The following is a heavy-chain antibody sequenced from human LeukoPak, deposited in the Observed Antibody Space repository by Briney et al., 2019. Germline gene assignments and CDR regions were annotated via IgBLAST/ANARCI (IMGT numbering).Heavy chain of an antibody. D-gene: IGHD1-1*01. Sequence: SQTLSLTCAISGDSVSSNSAAWGWIRLSPSRGLEWLGRTYYRSKWYNDHAVSVRSRITINPDTSKNLFSLQLNSVTPEDTAEYYCATTVETGDAFDIWGPGTMVTVSS. CDR2: TYYRSKWYN. CDR1: GDSVSSNSAA. V-gene: IGHV6-1*01. J-gene: IGHJ3*02. CDR3: ATTVETGDAFDI.